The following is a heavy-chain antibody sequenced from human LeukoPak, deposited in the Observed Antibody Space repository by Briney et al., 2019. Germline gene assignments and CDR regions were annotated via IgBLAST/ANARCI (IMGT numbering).Heavy chain of an antibody. V-gene: IGHV1-24*01. Sequence: GASLKVSCKVSGYTLTELSMHWVRQAPGKGLEWMGGFDPEDVETIYAQKFQGRVTMTEYPSTDTAYMELSSLRSEDTAVYYCAPLNIGPDYDILTGYAQTKYGMDVWGKGTTVTVSS. CDR3: APLNIGPDYDILTGYAQTKYGMDV. J-gene: IGHJ6*04. D-gene: IGHD3-9*01. CDR1: GYTLTELS. CDR2: FDPEDVET.